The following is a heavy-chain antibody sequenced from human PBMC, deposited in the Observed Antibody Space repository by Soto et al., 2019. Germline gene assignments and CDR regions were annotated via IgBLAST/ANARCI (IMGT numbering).Heavy chain of an antibody. J-gene: IGHJ4*02. D-gene: IGHD3-22*01. V-gene: IGHV1-18*04. Sequence: ASVKVSCKASGYTFTSYGISWVRQAPGQGLEWMGWISAYNGNTNYAQKLQGRVTMTTDTSTSTAYMELRSLRSDDTAVYYCATLKVYDSSGYYPLGFDYWGQGXLVTVYS. CDR2: ISAYNGNT. CDR1: GYTFTSYG. CDR3: ATLKVYDSSGYYPLGFDY.